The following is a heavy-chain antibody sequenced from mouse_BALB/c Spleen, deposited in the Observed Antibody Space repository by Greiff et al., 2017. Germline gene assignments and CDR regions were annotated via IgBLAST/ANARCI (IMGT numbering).Heavy chain of an antibody. Sequence: EVMLVESGGGLVKPGGSLKLSCAASGFTFSSYAMSWVRQTPEKRLEWVASISSGGSTYYPDSVKGRFTISRDNARNILYLQMSSLRSEDTAMYYCARGGYGSSYAWFAYWGQGTLVTVSA. V-gene: IGHV5-6-5*01. J-gene: IGHJ3*01. CDR1: GFTFSSYA. CDR2: ISSGGST. D-gene: IGHD1-1*01. CDR3: ARGGYGSSYAWFAY.